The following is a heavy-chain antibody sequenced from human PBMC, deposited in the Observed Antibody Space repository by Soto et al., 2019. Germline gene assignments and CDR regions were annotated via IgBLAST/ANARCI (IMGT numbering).Heavy chain of an antibody. CDR3: ARHIGKWAFDI. D-gene: IGHD2-21*01. V-gene: IGHV1-2*04. CDR1: GYTFTGYY. CDR2: INPNSGGT. Sequence: GASVNVSCKASGYTFTGYYMHWVRQAPGQGLEWMGWINPNSGGTNYAQKFQGWVTMTRDTSISTAYMELSWLRSDDTAVYYCARHIGKWAFDIWGPGTMVTVSS. J-gene: IGHJ3*02.